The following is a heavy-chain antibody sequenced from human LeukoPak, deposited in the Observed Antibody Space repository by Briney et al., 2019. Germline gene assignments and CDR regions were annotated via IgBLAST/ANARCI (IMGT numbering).Heavy chain of an antibody. V-gene: IGHV1-2*02. CDR3: AKVRVDYNYYMDV. CDR2: INPNSGGT. CDR1: GYTFTGYY. J-gene: IGHJ6*03. Sequence: ASVKVSCKASGYTFTGYYMHWVRQAPGQGLEWMGWINPNSGGTNYAQKFQGRVTMTRDTSISTAYMELSRLRSDDTAVYYCAKVRVDYNYYMDVWGKGTTVTVSS.